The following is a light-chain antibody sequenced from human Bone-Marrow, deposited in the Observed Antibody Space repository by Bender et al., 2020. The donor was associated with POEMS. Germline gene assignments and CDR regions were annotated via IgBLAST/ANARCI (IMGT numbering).Light chain of an antibody. CDR2: DNR. J-gene: IGLJ1*01. CDR3: QVWDSSSSYLYV. V-gene: IGLV3-21*02. Sequence: SYVLSQPPSVSVAPGQTATVTCGGKNIGDKSVHWYQQKPGQAPLLVVYDNRDRPSGIPERFSGSYSGDTATLTSSRVEAGDEADYYCQVWDSSSSYLYVFGTGTKVTVL. CDR1: NIGDKS.